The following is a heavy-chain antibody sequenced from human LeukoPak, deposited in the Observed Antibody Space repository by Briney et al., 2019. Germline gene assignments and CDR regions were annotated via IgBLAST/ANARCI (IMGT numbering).Heavy chain of an antibody. D-gene: IGHD1-26*01. V-gene: IGHV5-51*01. CDR3: ARRLKVGATRGAYYFDY. CDR2: IYPGDSDT. Sequence: HGESLKISCKGSGYSFTSYWIGWVRQMPGKGLEWMGIIYPGDSDTRYSPSFQGQVTISADKSISTAYLQWSSLKASDTAMYYCARRLKVGATRGAYYFDYWGQGTLVTVSS. CDR1: GYSFTSYW. J-gene: IGHJ4*02.